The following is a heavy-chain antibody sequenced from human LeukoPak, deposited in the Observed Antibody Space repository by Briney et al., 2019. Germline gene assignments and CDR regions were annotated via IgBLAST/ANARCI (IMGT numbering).Heavy chain of an antibody. V-gene: IGHV4-39*01. CDR3: AKLAGATSRIDY. CDR1: GGSINSSGYY. D-gene: IGHD1-26*01. CDR2: IYYIGST. Sequence: SDTLSLACTVSGGSINSSGYYWGWIRQPPGQGLEWIGSIYYIGSTYYNPSLKSRVTISVDTSNNQFSLKLSSVTAADTAVYYCAKLAGATSRIDYWGQGTLVTVSS. J-gene: IGHJ4*02.